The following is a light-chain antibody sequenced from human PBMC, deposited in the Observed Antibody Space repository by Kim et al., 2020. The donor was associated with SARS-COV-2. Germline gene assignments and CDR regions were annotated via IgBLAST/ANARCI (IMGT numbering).Light chain of an antibody. J-gene: IGKJ2*01. Sequence: DIQMTQSPSSLSASVGDRVTITCRASQYISNHLNWYQHKPGKGPQLLIYTATSLQRGVPSRFSGGGSGTDFTLTISSLQPEDFVTYYCQQGYRTPVTFGQGTKLEI. CDR1: QYISNH. CDR2: TAT. V-gene: IGKV1-39*01. CDR3: QQGYRTPVT.